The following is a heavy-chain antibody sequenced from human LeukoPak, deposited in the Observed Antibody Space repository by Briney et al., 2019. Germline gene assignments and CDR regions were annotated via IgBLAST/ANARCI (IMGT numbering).Heavy chain of an antibody. V-gene: IGHV1-8*03. CDR2: MNPNSGNT. Sequence: ASVKVSCKASGYTFTSYDINWVRQATGQGLEWMGWMNPNSGNTGYARKFQGRVTITRNTSISTAYMELSSLRSEDTAVYYCARFYYDSSGGGVYYYYMDVWGKGTTVTVSS. J-gene: IGHJ6*03. CDR3: ARFYYDSSGGGVYYYYMDV. D-gene: IGHD3-22*01. CDR1: GYTFTSYD.